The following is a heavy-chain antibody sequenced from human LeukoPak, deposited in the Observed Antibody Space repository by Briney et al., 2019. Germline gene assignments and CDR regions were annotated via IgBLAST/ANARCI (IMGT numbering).Heavy chain of an antibody. CDR1: GFSVSSHY. CDR2: IYSGGST. J-gene: IGHJ4*02. CDR3: VRDNYGSGTYYHEY. D-gene: IGHD3-10*01. V-gene: IGHV3-53*04. Sequence: GGSLRLSCAASGFSVSSHYMSWVRQAPGKGLEWVSVIYSGGSTNYADSVKGRFTISRHTSENTLYFQMNSLRPEDTAVYFRVRDNYGSGTYYHEYWGQGTLVTVSS.